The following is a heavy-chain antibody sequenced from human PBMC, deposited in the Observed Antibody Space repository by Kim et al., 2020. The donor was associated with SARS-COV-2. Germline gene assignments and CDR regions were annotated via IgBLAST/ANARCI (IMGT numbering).Heavy chain of an antibody. Sequence: GSLRLSCAASGFTFSSYWMHWVRQAPGKGLVWVSRINSDGSSTSYADSVKGRFTNSRDIAKNTLYLQMNSLSAEDTAVYYCASPYCSGGSCPAGMDVWGQGTTVTVSS. CDR2: INSDGSST. J-gene: IGHJ6*02. D-gene: IGHD2-15*01. CDR1: GFTFSSYW. CDR3: ASPYCSGGSCPAGMDV. V-gene: IGHV3-74*01.